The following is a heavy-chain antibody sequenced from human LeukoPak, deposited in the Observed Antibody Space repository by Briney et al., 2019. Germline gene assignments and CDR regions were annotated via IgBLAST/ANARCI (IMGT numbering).Heavy chain of an antibody. CDR3: AKDPGYIVVGYMDV. CDR1: GFTFSSYG. V-gene: IGHV3-30*02. D-gene: IGHD2-2*01. Sequence: QPGGSLRLSCAASGFTFSSYGMHWVRQAPGKGLEWVAFIRYDGSNKYYADSVKGRFTISRDNSKNTLYLQMSSLRAEDTAFYYCAKDPGYIVVGYMDVWGKGTTVTVSS. CDR2: IRYDGSNK. J-gene: IGHJ6*03.